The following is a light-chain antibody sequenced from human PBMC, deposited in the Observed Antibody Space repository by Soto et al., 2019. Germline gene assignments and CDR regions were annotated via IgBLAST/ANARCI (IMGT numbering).Light chain of an antibody. CDR1: QSFRSN. V-gene: IGKV3-15*01. CDR3: QQYNDWPRT. Sequence: EIVMTQSPATLSVSPGERVTLSCRASQSFRSNLAWYQQRPGQAPRLLIYGASTRDTGIPDRFSGSESGTKFTLTISTLQSEDSAVYYSQQYNDWPRTFGQGKRVDI. J-gene: IGKJ5*01. CDR2: GAS.